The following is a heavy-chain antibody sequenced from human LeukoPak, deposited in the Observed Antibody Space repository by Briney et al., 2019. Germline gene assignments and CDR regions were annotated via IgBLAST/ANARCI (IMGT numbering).Heavy chain of an antibody. J-gene: IGHJ4*02. CDR3: TKSVPGRAIDY. CDR1: GFTFSSHA. CDR2: VGTGFGT. D-gene: IGHD5/OR15-5a*01. V-gene: IGHV3-23*01. Sequence: GGSLRLSCVASGFTFSSHAMSWVRQAPGKGLEWVSTVGTGFGTYYTDSVKGRFTISRDNSKNTLSLQMSSLRAEDTATYYCTKSVPGRAIDYWGQGTLSPSPQ.